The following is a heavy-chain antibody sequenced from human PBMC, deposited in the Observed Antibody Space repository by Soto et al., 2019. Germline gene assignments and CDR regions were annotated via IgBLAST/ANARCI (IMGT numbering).Heavy chain of an antibody. J-gene: IGHJ6*02. CDR1: GGTFSSYA. CDR3: AREGVVRRYYGMDV. CDR2: IIPIFGTA. D-gene: IGHD6-6*01. V-gene: IGHV1-69*05. Sequence: QVQLVQSGAEVKKPGSSVKVSCKASGGTFSSYAISWVRQAPGQGLEWMGGIIPIFGTANYAQKFQGRVEXXRXEXTRTACMELRSLRCEERAVYYCAREGVVRRYYGMDVWGQGTTVTVSS.